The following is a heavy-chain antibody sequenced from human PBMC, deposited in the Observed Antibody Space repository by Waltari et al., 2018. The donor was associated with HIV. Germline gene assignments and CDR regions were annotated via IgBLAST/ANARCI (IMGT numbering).Heavy chain of an antibody. CDR1: GYTFIGYG. J-gene: IGHJ4*02. CDR3: ARDGLRYSGTFYSDY. CDR2: ISTYNANT. Sequence: QVHLVQCDGEMKKPGASVQVSCKASGYTFIGYGISWVRQAPGHGLEWMGWISTYNANTNYAQSLQGRVTMTTDTSTTTAYMELRSLTSDDTAVYYCARDGLRYSGTFYSDYWGQGTLVTVSS. D-gene: IGHD1-26*01. V-gene: IGHV1-18*01.